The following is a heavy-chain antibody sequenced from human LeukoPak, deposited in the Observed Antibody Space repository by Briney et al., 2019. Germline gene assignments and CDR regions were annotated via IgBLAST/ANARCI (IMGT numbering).Heavy chain of an antibody. CDR1: GFTFSSYG. V-gene: IGHV3-30*18. D-gene: IGHD3-16*02. CDR2: ISYDGSNK. Sequence: GRSLRLSCAASGFTFSSYGMHWVRQAPGKGLEWVAVISYDGSNKYYADSVKGRFTISRDNSKNTLYLQMNSLRAEDTAVYYCAKDRDYVWGSYRFQTPFDYWGQGTLVTVSS. J-gene: IGHJ4*02. CDR3: AKDRDYVWGSYRFQTPFDY.